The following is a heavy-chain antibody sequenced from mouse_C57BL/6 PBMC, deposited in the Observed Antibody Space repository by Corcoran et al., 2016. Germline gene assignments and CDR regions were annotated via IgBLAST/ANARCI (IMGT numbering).Heavy chain of an antibody. CDR1: GFSLSTSGMG. CDR2: IYWDDDK. D-gene: IGHD4-1*01. CDR3: ARELTGSNYYAMDY. Sequence: QVTLKESGPGILQSSQTLSLTCSFSGFSLSTSGMGVSWIRQPSGKGLEWLAHIYWDDDKRYNPSLKSRLTISKDTSRNQVFLKITSVDTADTATYYCARELTGSNYYAMDYWGQGTSVTVSS. V-gene: IGHV8-12*01. J-gene: IGHJ4*01.